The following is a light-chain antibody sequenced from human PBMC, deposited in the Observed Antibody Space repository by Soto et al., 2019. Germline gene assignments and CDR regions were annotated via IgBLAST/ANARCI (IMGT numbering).Light chain of an antibody. CDR3: MQGTHWPYT. J-gene: IGKJ2*01. CDR2: QVS. Sequence: DVVMTQSPVSLPVTLGQPASISCRSNQGLVHSNGRTFLSWFQQRPGQSPRRLIHQVSNRDSGVPDRFTGSGSGTDFTLEISRVEAEDIGVYYCMQGTHWPYTFGQGTKLEI. CDR1: QGLVHSNGRTF. V-gene: IGKV2-30*02.